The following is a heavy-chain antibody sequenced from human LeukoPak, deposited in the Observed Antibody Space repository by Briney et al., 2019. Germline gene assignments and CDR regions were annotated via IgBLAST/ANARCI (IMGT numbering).Heavy chain of an antibody. Sequence: QPGGSLRLSCAASGFPFSSYDMSWVRQAPGKGLEWVSAISGSGGSTYYADSVEGRYTIFRDNSKNTQYLQMNSMRAEDTAVYYCAKDSGLYSSGRKISPDYWGQGTLVTVSS. D-gene: IGHD6-19*01. CDR2: ISGSGGST. V-gene: IGHV3-23*01. J-gene: IGHJ4*02. CDR3: AKDSGLYSSGRKISPDY. CDR1: GFPFSSYD.